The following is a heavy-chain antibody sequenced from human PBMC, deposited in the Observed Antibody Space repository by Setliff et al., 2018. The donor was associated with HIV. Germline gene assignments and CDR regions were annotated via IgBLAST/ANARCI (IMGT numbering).Heavy chain of an antibody. CDR2: VHYSGNT. CDR3: ARRYRSSWYFEY. V-gene: IGHV4-59*08. D-gene: IGHD6-13*01. J-gene: IGHJ4*02. CDR1: GGSITHY. Sequence: KLSETLSLTCTVSGGSITHYWSWMRQAPGKGLEWIGYVHYSGNTDYNPSLKSRVTISVDTSKNQLLLKLTSVTAADTAVYYCARRYRSSWYFEYWGQGALVTVSS.